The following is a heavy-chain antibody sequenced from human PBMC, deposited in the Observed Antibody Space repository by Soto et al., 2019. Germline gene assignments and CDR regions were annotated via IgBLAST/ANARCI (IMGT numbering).Heavy chain of an antibody. D-gene: IGHD2-21*02. CDR2: IKTGGDTT. J-gene: IGHJ4*02. Sequence: PGGSLRLSCAASGFAFSNCAMSWVRQAPGKGLEWVSTIKTGGDTTFYADPVKGRFTTSRDDSKNTLYLQMNSLRAEDTATYYCTKDVTGDIGADFWGQGTPVTVS. V-gene: IGHV3-23*03. CDR3: TKDVTGDIGADF. CDR1: GFAFSNCA.